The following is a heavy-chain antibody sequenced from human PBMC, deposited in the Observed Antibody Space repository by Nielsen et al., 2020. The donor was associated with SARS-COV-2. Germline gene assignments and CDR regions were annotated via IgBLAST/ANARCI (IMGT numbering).Heavy chain of an antibody. Sequence: SVKVSCKASGGTFSSYAISWVRQAPGQGLEWMGGIIPIFGTANYAQKFQGRVTITADKSTSIAYMELSSLRSEDTAVYYCASLGPRGTENDYWGQGTLVTVSS. D-gene: IGHD1-26*01. J-gene: IGHJ4*02. CDR2: IIPIFGTA. CDR3: ASLGPRGTENDY. V-gene: IGHV1-69*06. CDR1: GGTFSSYA.